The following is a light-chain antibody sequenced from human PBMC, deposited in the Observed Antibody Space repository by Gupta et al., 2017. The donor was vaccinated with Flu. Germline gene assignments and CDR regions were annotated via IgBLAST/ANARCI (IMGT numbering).Light chain of an antibody. V-gene: IGKV3-15*01. CDR3: QQDNNWPPWT. Sequence: EIVLTQSPATLSVSPGERATLSCRASQSVRSNLAWYQQTPGQAPRLLIYGASTRATGIPVRFSGSGSGTEFTLTISSVQSEDFALYYCQQDNNWPPWTFGQGTKVEIK. CDR2: GAS. CDR1: QSVRSN. J-gene: IGKJ1*01.